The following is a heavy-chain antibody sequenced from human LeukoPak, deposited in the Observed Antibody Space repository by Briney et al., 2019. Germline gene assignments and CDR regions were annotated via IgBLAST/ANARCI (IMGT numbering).Heavy chain of an antibody. Sequence: PSQTLSLTCTVSGGSISSGSYYWSWIRQPAGKGLEWIGHIYTSGNTNYNPSLKSRVTISVDTSKKQISLQLSSVTAADTAVYYCALSIVGAPFDYWGQGTLVTVSS. CDR1: GGSISSGSYY. CDR2: IYTSGNT. V-gene: IGHV4-61*09. CDR3: ALSIVGAPFDY. D-gene: IGHD1-26*01. J-gene: IGHJ4*02.